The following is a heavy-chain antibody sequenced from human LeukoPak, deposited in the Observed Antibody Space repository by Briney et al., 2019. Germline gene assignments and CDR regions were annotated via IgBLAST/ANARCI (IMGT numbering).Heavy chain of an antibody. D-gene: IGHD3-10*02. CDR2: ISGSSVYI. CDR3: ARGLGSSNYDVGNL. J-gene: IGHJ5*02. Sequence: NPGGSLRLSCAASGFTVSSNYMSWVRQAPGKGLEWVSAISGSSVYIYYADSVKGRFTISRDNAKNSLFLQMNSLRAEDTAVYYCARGLGSSNYDVGNLWGQGTLVTVSS. V-gene: IGHV3-21*01. CDR1: GFTVSSNY.